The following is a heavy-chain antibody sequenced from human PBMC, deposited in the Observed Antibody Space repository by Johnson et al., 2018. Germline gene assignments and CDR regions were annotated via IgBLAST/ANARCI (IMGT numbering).Heavy chain of an antibody. Sequence: QVQLVQSGGGVVQPGRSLRLSCAASGFTFSSYGMHWVRQAPGKGLEWVAVSWYDGSNKYYADSVKGRFTISRDNFKNTLYLQMNSLRAEDTAVYYCSREGYSSIVATIGLCMDVWGQGTTVTVSS. CDR1: GFTFSSYG. D-gene: IGHD5-12*01. V-gene: IGHV3-33*01. CDR2: SWYDGSNK. CDR3: SREGYSSIVATIGLCMDV. J-gene: IGHJ6*02.